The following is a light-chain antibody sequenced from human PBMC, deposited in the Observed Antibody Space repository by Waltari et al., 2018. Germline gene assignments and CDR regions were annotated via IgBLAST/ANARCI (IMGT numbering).Light chain of an antibody. Sequence: DIQMTQSPSSLSASVGERVTITCRASQGISSYLAWYQQKPGKVPKLLIYGASTLQSGVPSRFSGSGSGTDFTLTISSLQPEDVATYYCQKYNSAPQTFGQGTKVEIK. V-gene: IGKV1-27*01. CDR3: QKYNSAPQT. J-gene: IGKJ1*01. CDR1: QGISSY. CDR2: GAS.